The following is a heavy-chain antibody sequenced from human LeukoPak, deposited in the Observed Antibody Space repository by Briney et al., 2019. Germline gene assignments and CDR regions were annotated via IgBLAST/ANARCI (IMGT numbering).Heavy chain of an antibody. J-gene: IGHJ3*02. CDR1: GFTFSSYG. D-gene: IGHD3-22*01. Sequence: GRTLRLSCAASGFTFSSYGIHWVRQAPGKGLEWVAVISNEGSTKYYADSVKGRFTISRDNSKNTLYLQMNSLRAEDTAVYYCAKDRSTYYYDSSGYYPDAFDIWGQGTMVTVSS. CDR3: AKDRSTYYYDSSGYYPDAFDI. V-gene: IGHV3-30*18. CDR2: ISNEGSTK.